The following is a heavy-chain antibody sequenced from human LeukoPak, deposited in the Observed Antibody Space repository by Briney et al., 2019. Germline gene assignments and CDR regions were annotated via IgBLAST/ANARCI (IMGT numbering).Heavy chain of an antibody. CDR3: AREGYSYGFDY. CDR1: GYTFTRYD. J-gene: IGHJ4*02. CDR2: ISAYNGKT. Sequence: ASVKVSCKASGYTFTRYDINWVRQAPGQGLEWMGWISAYNGKTNYAQKFQGRVTMTRDTSISTAYMELSRLRSDDTAVYYCAREGYSYGFDYWGQGTLVTVSS. V-gene: IGHV1-18*01. D-gene: IGHD5-18*01.